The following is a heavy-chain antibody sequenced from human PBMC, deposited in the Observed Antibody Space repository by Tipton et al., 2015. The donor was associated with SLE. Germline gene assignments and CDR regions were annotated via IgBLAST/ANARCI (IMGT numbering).Heavy chain of an antibody. D-gene: IGHD1-1*01. CDR3: ARDQLISGVTDACDS. CDR2: IYSGGST. V-gene: IGHV3-53*05. J-gene: IGHJ3*02. CDR1: GFTVSRNY. Sequence: GSLRLSCAASGFTVSRNYMSWVRQAPGKGLEWVSVIYSGGSTYYADSVKGRFTISRDNSKNTLYLQMNSLRAEDTGVYYCARDQLISGVTDACDSVGQGSMVTVSS.